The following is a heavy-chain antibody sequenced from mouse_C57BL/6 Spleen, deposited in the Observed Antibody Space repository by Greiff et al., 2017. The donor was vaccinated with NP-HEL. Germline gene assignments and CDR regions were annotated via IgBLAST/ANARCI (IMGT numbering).Heavy chain of an antibody. CDR2: INPNNGGT. CDR3: ARSDVKFDY. J-gene: IGHJ2*01. Sequence: VQLQQSGPELVKPGASVKISCKASGYTFTDYYMNWVKQSHGKSLEWIGDINPNNGGTSYNQKFKGKATLTVDKTSSTAYMELRSLTSEDSAVYYCARSDVKFDYWGQGTTLTVSS. V-gene: IGHV1-26*01. CDR1: GYTFTDYY.